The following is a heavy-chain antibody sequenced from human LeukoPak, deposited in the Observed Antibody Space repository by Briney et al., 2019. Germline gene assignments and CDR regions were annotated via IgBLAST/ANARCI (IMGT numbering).Heavy chain of an antibody. CDR2: IIPIFGTA. CDR1: GGTFSSYA. Sequence: SVKVSCKASGGTFSSYAISWVRQAPGQGLEWMGGIIPIFGTANYAQKFQGRVTITADKSTSTAYMELSSLRSEDTAVYYCAREAIVGATSFYYWGQGTLVTVSS. V-gene: IGHV1-69*06. J-gene: IGHJ4*02. CDR3: AREAIVGATSFYY. D-gene: IGHD1-26*01.